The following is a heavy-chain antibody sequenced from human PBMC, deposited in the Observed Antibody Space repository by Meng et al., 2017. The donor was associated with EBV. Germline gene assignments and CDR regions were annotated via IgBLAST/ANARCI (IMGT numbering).Heavy chain of an antibody. J-gene: IGHJ4*02. V-gene: IGHV3-21*01. CDR1: GFTLRSYS. CDR3: ARDRTSNRFDY. CDR2: ISSNSIDI. Sequence: EGQVEGFGGRPVKPGESLRPSCAGSGFTLRSYSMNWVRLAPGKGLEWVSSISSNSIDIYYADLVKGRFTISRDNAKNSLFLQMNSLRAEDTAVYYCARDRTSNRFDYWGQGTLVTVSS. D-gene: IGHD2-8*01.